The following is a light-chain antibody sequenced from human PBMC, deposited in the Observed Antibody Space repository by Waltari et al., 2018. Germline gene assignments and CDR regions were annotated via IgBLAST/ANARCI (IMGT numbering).Light chain of an antibody. V-gene: IGKV3-20*01. CDR3: QKYDNSPHS. CDR1: QSVSSY. CDR2: GAS. J-gene: IGKJ2*03. Sequence: VILTQSPATLSLSPGERATLSCRASQSVSSYLAWYQQKPGQAPRLLINGASNRATGIPDRFSGSGFGTEFTLTISSLEPEDFAVYYCQKYDNSPHSFGQGTKVEIK.